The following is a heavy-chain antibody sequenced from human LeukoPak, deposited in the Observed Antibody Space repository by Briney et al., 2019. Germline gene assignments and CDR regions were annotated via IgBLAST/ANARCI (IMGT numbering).Heavy chain of an antibody. Sequence: SETLSLTCTVSGYSISSGYYWGWIRQPPGKGLEWIGSIYHSGSTYYNPSLKSRVTISVDTSKNQFSLKLSSVTAADTAVYYCARGGEGDFWSGYYDYWGQGTLVTVSS. V-gene: IGHV4-38-2*02. D-gene: IGHD3-3*01. CDR3: ARGGEGDFWSGYYDY. CDR2: IYHSGST. J-gene: IGHJ4*02. CDR1: GYSISSGYY.